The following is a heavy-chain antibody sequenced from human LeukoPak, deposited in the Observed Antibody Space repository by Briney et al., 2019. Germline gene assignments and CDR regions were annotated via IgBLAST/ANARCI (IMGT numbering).Heavy chain of an antibody. D-gene: IGHD3-22*01. J-gene: IGHJ4*02. CDR2: ISSNGGST. V-gene: IGHV3-64D*06. CDR1: GFIFSSYA. CDR3: VKGVRRYYYDSSGYPIDY. Sequence: GGSVRLSCSASGFIFSSYAMNWLRHAPGKGLEYVSAISSNGGSTYYADSVKGRFTISRDNSKNALYLQMSSLRAEDTAVYYCVKGVRRYYYDSSGYPIDYWGQGTLVTVSS.